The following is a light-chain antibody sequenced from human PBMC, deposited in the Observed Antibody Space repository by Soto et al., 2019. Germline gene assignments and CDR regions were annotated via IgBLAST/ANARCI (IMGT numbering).Light chain of an antibody. CDR2: KAS. Sequence: DIPMTQSPSILSASVGDRVTITCRASQSISSWLAWYQQKPGKAPNIIIYKASHLENGVPSRFSGSGSGTEFTLTISSLQPDDVATYYCQHYNSYSEALGQGTKV. J-gene: IGKJ1*01. CDR3: QHYNSYSEA. CDR1: QSISSW. V-gene: IGKV1-5*03.